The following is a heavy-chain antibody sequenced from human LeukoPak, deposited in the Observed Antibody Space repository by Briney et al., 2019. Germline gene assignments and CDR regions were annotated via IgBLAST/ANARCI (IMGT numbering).Heavy chain of an antibody. CDR2: INSDGSWT. J-gene: IGHJ4*02. CDR3: AKPVPSFPGYCSGGSCYRGIYFDY. CDR1: GNYW. Sequence: PGGSLRLSCAASGNYWMHWVRQAPGKGLVWVSHINSDGSWTSYADSVKGRFTISKDNAKNTVYLQMNSLRAEDTAVYYCAKPVPSFPGYCSGGSCYRGIYFDYWGQGTLVTVSS. V-gene: IGHV3-74*01. D-gene: IGHD2-15*01.